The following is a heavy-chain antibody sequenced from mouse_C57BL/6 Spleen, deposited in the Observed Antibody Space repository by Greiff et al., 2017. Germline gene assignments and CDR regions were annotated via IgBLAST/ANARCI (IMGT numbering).Heavy chain of an antibody. CDR3: ASYYYGSSPFAY. CDR2: INPYNGDT. Sequence: DVKLVESGPELVKPGDSVKISCKASGYSFTGYFMNWVMQSHGKSLEWIGRINPYNGDTFYNQKFKGKATLTVDKSSSTAHMELRSLTSEDSAVYYCASYYYGSSPFAYWGQGTLVTVSA. J-gene: IGHJ3*01. V-gene: IGHV1-20*01. D-gene: IGHD1-1*01. CDR1: GYSFTGYF.